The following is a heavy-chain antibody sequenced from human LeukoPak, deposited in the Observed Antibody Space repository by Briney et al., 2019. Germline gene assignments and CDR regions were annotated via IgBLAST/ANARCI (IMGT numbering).Heavy chain of an antibody. CDR3: AKWGPYCVGDYCPALDS. CDR1: RFTFSNYW. J-gene: IGHJ4*02. D-gene: IGHD2-21*02. Sequence: GGSLRLSCVASRFTFSNYWMSWVRQAPGKGLEWVADINQDGSKKRYADSMKGRFTISRDNAKESLYLQLNSLRAEDTAVYYCAKWGPYCVGDYCPALDSWGPGTLVTVSS. CDR2: INQDGSKK. V-gene: IGHV3-7*01.